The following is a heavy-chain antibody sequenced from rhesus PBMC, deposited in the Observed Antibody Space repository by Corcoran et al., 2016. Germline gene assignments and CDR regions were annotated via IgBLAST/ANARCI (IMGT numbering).Heavy chain of an antibody. J-gene: IGHJ6*01. CDR1: GGSITGYY. D-gene: IGHD3-16*01. CDR2: IDGNSATT. V-gene: IGHV4-73*01. CDR3: AKGYYYSGSYGLDS. Sequence: QVKLQQWGEGLVKPSETLSLTCAVYGGSITGYYWSWIRQPPGKGLEWIGNIDGNSATTTTTPSLKNRVTISKDTSKNRFSLKLSSVTAADTAVYYCAKGYYYSGSYGLDSWGQGVVVTVSS.